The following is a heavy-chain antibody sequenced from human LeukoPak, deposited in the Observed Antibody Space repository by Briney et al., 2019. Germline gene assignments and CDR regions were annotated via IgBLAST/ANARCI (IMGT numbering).Heavy chain of an antibody. Sequence: GESLKISCKGSGYSFTSYWIGWVRQMPGKGLEWMGIIYPGDSDTRYSPSFQGQVTISADKSIRTAYLQWSSLKASDTAMYYCARQLTYYDSSGYCFDYWGQGTLVTVSS. CDR2: IYPGDSDT. V-gene: IGHV5-51*01. CDR1: GYSFTSYW. CDR3: ARQLTYYDSSGYCFDY. D-gene: IGHD3-22*01. J-gene: IGHJ4*02.